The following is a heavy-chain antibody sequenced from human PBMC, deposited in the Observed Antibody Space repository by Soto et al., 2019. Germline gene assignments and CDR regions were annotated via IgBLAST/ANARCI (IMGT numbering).Heavy chain of an antibody. Sequence: GGSLRLSCAASGFTFSSYGMHWVRQAPGKGLEWVAVISYDGSNKYYADSVKGRFTISRGNSKNTLYLQMNSLRAEDTAVYYCAKDRGYSSGWYGSYYYGMDVWGQGTTVTVSS. J-gene: IGHJ6*02. CDR3: AKDRGYSSGWYGSYYYGMDV. V-gene: IGHV3-30*18. D-gene: IGHD6-19*01. CDR2: ISYDGSNK. CDR1: GFTFSSYG.